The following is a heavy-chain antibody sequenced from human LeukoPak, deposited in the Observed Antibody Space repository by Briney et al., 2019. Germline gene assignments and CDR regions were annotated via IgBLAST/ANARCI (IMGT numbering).Heavy chain of an antibody. Sequence: SETLSLTCTASGGSISSGDRYWSWIRQSPGKGLEWIGYIYSTGNTYYNSSLKSRVIISVDTSKNQFSLELNSVTAADTAVYYCARDSYSYGYGGFDYWGQGILVTVSS. J-gene: IGHJ4*02. D-gene: IGHD5-18*01. V-gene: IGHV4-30-4*01. CDR3: ARDSYSYGYGGFDY. CDR2: IYSTGNT. CDR1: GGSISSGDRY.